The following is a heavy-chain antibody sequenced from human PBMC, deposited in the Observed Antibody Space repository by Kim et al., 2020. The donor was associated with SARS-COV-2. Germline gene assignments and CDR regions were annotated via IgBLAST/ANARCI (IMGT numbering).Heavy chain of an antibody. J-gene: IGHJ4*02. V-gene: IGHV7-4-1*02. CDR2: INTNTGNP. D-gene: IGHD3-9*01. CDR3: AREYDILTGYPIPPYDY. CDR1: GYTFTSYA. Sequence: ASVKVSCKASGYTFTSYAMNWVRQAPGQGLEWMGWINTNTGNPTYAQGFTGRFVFSLDTSVSTAYLQISSLKAEDTAVYYCAREYDILTGYPIPPYDYWGQGTLVTVSS.